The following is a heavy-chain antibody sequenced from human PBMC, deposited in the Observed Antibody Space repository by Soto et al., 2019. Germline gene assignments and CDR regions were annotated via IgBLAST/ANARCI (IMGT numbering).Heavy chain of an antibody. J-gene: IGHJ4*02. CDR2: ISSSSSYI. Sequence: EVQLVESGGGLVKPGGSLRLSCAASGFTFSSYSMNWVRQAPGKGLEWVSSISSSSSYIYYAGSVKGRFTISRDNAKNSLYLQMNSLRAEDTAVYYCARRGYSYGIDYWGQGTLVNVSS. D-gene: IGHD5-18*01. V-gene: IGHV3-21*01. CDR1: GFTFSSYS. CDR3: ARRGYSYGIDY.